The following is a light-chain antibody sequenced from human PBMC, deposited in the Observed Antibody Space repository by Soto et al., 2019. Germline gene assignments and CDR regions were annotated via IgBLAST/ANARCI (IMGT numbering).Light chain of an antibody. Sequence: DIQMTQSPSTLSASVGDRVTITCRASQSISSWLAWYQQKPGKAPKLLIHEASRLESGVPSRFSGSESGTELTLPISGLTAEDFATYSCQHSTNFPLTFGGGTKVE. J-gene: IGKJ4*01. CDR1: QSISSW. V-gene: IGKV1-5*01. CDR3: QHSTNFPLT. CDR2: EAS.